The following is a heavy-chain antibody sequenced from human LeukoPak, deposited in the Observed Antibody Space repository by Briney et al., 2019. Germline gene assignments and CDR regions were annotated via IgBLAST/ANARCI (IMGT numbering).Heavy chain of an antibody. CDR3: ARVGDYYYYYMDV. Sequence: SETLSLTCTVSGGSISSSSYYWGWIRQPPGKGLEWIGSIYYSGSTYYNPSLKSRVTISVDTSKNQFSLKLSSVTAADTAVYYCARVGDYYYYYMDVWGKGTTVTISS. CDR1: GGSISSSSYY. CDR2: IYYSGST. V-gene: IGHV4-39*07. J-gene: IGHJ6*03.